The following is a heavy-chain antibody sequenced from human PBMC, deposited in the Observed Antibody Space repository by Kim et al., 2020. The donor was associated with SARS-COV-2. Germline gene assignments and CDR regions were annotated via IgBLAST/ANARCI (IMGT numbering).Heavy chain of an antibody. D-gene: IGHD5-18*01. CDR2: ISYDGSNK. V-gene: IGHV3-33*05. J-gene: IGHJ6*02. CDR1: GFTFSSYG. Sequence: GGSLRLSCAASGFTFSSYGMHWVRQAPGKGLEWVAVISYDGSNKYYADSVKGRFTISRDNSKNTLYLQMNSLRAEDTAVYYCARDSYIKDTAMVYYYYGMDVWGQGTTVTVSS. CDR3: ARDSYIKDTAMVYYYYGMDV.